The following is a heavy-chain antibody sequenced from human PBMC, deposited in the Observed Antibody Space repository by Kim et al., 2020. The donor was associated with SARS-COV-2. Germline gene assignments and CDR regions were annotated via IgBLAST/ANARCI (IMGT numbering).Heavy chain of an antibody. D-gene: IGHD1-26*01. V-gene: IGHV4-59*08. CDR2: IYSSGST. J-gene: IGHJ3*02. CDR1: GGSISRYY. Sequence: SETLSLTCTVPGGSISRYYWSWIRQPPGKGLEWIGYIYSSGSTNYNPSLKSRVNISVDTSKNKFSLKLSSVTAADTAVYYCARRGATIPLDAFDIWGHGRMVTVSS. CDR3: ARRGATIPLDAFDI.